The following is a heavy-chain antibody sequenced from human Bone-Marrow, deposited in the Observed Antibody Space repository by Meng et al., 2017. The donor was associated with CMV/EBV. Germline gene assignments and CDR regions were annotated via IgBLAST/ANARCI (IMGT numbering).Heavy chain of an antibody. J-gene: IGHJ6*02. D-gene: IGHD3-9*01. Sequence: GGSLRLSCAASGFTFSSYAMSWVRQAPGKGLEWVSYISSSGSTIYYADSVKGRFTISRDNAKNSLYLQMNSLRAEDTAVYYCASFNDILTGYGNGMDVWGQGTTVTVSS. CDR2: ISSSGSTI. CDR3: ASFNDILTGYGNGMDV. CDR1: GFTFSSYA. V-gene: IGHV3-48*03.